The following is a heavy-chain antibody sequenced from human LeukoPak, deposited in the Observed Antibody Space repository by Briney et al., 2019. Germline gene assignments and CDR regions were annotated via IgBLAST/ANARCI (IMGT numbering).Heavy chain of an antibody. Sequence: ASVTVSCKASGYTFTGYYMHWVRQAPGQGLEWMGWINPNSGGTNYAQKFQGRVTMTRDTSISTAYMELSRLRSDDTAVYYCARVDYGDYRVDYWGQGTLVTVSS. V-gene: IGHV1-2*02. CDR1: GYTFTGYY. J-gene: IGHJ4*02. D-gene: IGHD4-17*01. CDR2: INPNSGGT. CDR3: ARVDYGDYRVDY.